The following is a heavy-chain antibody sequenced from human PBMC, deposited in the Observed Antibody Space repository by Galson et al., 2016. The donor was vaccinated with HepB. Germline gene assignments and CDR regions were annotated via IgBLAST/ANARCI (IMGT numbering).Heavy chain of an antibody. CDR2: ITSASRYM. CDR1: GFSFSSYN. CDR3: VRETSGFCTGPSCYFDS. Sequence: SLRLSCAASGFSFSSYNMNWVRQAPGKRLEWVAAITSASRYMYYADSVKGRFTISRDNAKNSVSLHMVSLRADDTAVYYCVRETSGFCTGPSCYFDSWGRGTLVTVSS. D-gene: IGHD2-15*01. J-gene: IGHJ4*02. V-gene: IGHV3-21*06.